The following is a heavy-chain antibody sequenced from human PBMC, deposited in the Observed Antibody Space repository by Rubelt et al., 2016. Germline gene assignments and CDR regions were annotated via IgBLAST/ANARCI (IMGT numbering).Heavy chain of an antibody. CDR2: ISAYNGNT. V-gene: IGHV1-18*01. J-gene: IGHJ4*02. D-gene: IGHD1-7*01. CDR3: ARGRGQRVWNYEDDY. Sequence: GLEWMGWISAYNGNTNYAQKLQGRVTMTTDTSTSTAYMELRSLRSDDTAVYYCARGRGQRVWNYEDDYWGQGTLVTVSS.